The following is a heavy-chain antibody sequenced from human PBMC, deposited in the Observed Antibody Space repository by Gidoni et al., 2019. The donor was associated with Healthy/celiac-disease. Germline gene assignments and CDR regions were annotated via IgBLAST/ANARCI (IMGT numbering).Heavy chain of an antibody. CDR2: ISSSSTYI. D-gene: IGHD5-12*01. J-gene: IGHJ4*02. CDR1: GLTVSSYS. Sequence: EVQLVASGGGVVKRGGSLRLSCAASGLTVSSYSMNWVRQAPGKGLEWVSSISSSSTYIYYAASVKGRFTISRDNAKNSLYLQMTSLRAEDTAVYYCARDLESGYDYDYWGQGTLVTVSS. V-gene: IGHV3-21*01. CDR3: ARDLESGYDYDY.